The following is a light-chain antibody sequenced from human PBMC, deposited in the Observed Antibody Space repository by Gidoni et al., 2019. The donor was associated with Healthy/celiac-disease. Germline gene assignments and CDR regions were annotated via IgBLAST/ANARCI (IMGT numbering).Light chain of an antibody. J-gene: IGKJ4*01. Sequence: EIVLKQSPATLSLSPGERATLSCRASQSVRSYLAWYQQKPGQAPRLLIYDASNRATGIPARFSGSGSGTYFTLTISSLEPEDFAVYYCQQRSNWPPRTFGGXTKVEIK. CDR2: DAS. CDR3: QQRSNWPPRT. CDR1: QSVRSY. V-gene: IGKV3-11*01.